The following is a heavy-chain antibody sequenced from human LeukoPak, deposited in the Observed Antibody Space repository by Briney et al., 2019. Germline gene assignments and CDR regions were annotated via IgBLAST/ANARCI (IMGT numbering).Heavy chain of an antibody. CDR2: ISDSGANT. D-gene: IGHD6-19*01. CDR3: AKSMTLQWRGFFDL. Sequence: GGSLRLSCAASGFTFSTYAMSWVRQAPGKGLEWVSTISDSGANTYYADSVRGRFTISRDNSKDTLYLQKNSLRADDTAIYYCAKSMTLQWRGFFDLWGRGTHVTVSS. CDR1: GFTFSTYA. J-gene: IGHJ2*01. V-gene: IGHV3-23*01.